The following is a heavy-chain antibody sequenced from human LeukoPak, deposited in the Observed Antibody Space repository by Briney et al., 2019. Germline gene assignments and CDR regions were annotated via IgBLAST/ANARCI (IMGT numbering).Heavy chain of an antibody. D-gene: IGHD3-10*01. V-gene: IGHV3-23*01. Sequence: GGSLRLSCAASGFTFSTYGMSWVRQAPGKGLDWVSAISGSGGRTNYADSVKGRFTISRDISKNTVYLQMNSLKAEDTAVYYCAKDGVVRGLGPYYFDSWGQGSLVTVSS. CDR1: GFTFSTYG. J-gene: IGHJ4*02. CDR3: AKDGVVRGLGPYYFDS. CDR2: ISGSGGRT.